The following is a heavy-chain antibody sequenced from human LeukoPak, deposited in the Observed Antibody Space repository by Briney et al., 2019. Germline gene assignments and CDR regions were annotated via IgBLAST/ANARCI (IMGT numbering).Heavy chain of an antibody. D-gene: IGHD3-10*02. CDR1: GGSISSGDYS. V-gene: IGHV4-30-4*01. CDR3: ASHSSYVSPFRS. J-gene: IGHJ5*02. Sequence: SETLSLTCTVSGGSISSGDYSWSWIRQPPGKGLEWIGYIYYSGSTYYNPSLKSRVTISVDTSKNQFSLKLSSVTAADTAVYYCASHSSYVSPFRSWGRGPLVTVSP. CDR2: IYYSGST.